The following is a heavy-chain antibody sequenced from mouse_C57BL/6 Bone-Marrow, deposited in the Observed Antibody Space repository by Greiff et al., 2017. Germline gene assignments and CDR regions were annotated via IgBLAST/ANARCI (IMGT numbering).Heavy chain of an antibody. CDR3: AREDYYYGRGFAY. J-gene: IGHJ3*01. D-gene: IGHD1-1*01. CDR2: INPNNGGT. CDR1: GYTFTDYN. V-gene: IGHV1-18*01. Sequence: VQLKQSGPELVKPGASVKIPCKASGYTFTDYNMDWVKQSHGKSLEWIGDINPNNGGTIYNQKFKGKATLTVDKSSSTAYMELRSLTSEDTAVYYCAREDYYYGRGFAYWGQGTLVTVSA.